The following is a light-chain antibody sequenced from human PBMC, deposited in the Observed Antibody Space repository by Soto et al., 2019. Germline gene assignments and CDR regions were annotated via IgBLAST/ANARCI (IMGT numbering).Light chain of an antibody. J-gene: IGKJ1*01. CDR1: QSISSW. CDR2: DAS. CDR3: LQHSSYPPT. V-gene: IGKV1-5*01. Sequence: DIQMTQSPSTLSGSVGDRVTITCRASQSISSWLAWYQQKPGKAPKLLIYDASSLESGVPSRFSGSGSGTEFTLTISSLQPEDFTTYFCLQHSSYPPTFGQGTKV.